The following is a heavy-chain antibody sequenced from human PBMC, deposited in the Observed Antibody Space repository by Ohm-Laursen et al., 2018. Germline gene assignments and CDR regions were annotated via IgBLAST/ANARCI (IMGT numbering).Heavy chain of an antibody. J-gene: IGHJ4*02. CDR2: ISGSGTNT. Sequence: SLRLSCAASGFTFSSYAMSWVRQAPGTRLKWVSSISGSGTNTYYADSVKGRFTISRDNSKNTLYLQMNSLRAEDTAVYYCAKSRSSSWSFDYWGQGTLVTVSS. CDR3: AKSRSSSWSFDY. V-gene: IGHV3-23*01. CDR1: GFTFSSYA. D-gene: IGHD6-13*01.